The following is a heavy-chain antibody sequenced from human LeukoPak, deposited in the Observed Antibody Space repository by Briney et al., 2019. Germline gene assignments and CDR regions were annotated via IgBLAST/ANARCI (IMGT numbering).Heavy chain of an antibody. D-gene: IGHD2-2*01. CDR2: ISYDGSNK. V-gene: IGHV3-30*18. Sequence: GGSLRLSCAASGFTFSSYGMHWVRQAPGKGLEWVAVISYDGSNKYYADSVKGRFTISRDNSKNTLYLQMNSLRAEDTAVYYCAKGIVVVPAAEFNYWGQGTLVTVSS. J-gene: IGHJ4*02. CDR1: GFTFSSYG. CDR3: AKGIVVVPAAEFNY.